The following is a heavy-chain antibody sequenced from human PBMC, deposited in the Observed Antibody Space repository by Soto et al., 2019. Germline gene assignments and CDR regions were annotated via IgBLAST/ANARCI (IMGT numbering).Heavy chain of an antibody. J-gene: IGHJ6*02. CDR2: LVVGTGNT. V-gene: IGHV1-58*01. Sequence: AGKVSCKTSGFTFRSSAVQWVRQARGQRLEWIGWLVVGTGNTSYAQKFQQRVTISSDRSTNTVSMELSSLTSEDTAVYYCATGACCSGASCTAYYCYYYGMDPWGQGTTAPVS. CDR1: GFTFRSSA. D-gene: IGHD2-15*01. CDR3: ATGACCSGASCTAYYCYYYGMDP.